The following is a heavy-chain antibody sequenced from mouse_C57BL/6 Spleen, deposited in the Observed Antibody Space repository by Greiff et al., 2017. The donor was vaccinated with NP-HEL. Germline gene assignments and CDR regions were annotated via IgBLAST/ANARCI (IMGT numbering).Heavy chain of an antibody. CDR3: ARHEKGSLYDDYDVDYAMDY. CDR1: GYTFTEYT. J-gene: IGHJ4*01. Sequence: QVQLQQSGAELVKPGASVKLSCKASGYTFTEYTIHWVKQRSGQGLEWIGWFYPGSGSIKYNEKFKDKATLTADKSSSTVYMELSRLTSEDSAVYFCARHEKGSLYDDYDVDYAMDYWGQGTSVTVSS. V-gene: IGHV1-62-2*01. D-gene: IGHD2-4*01. CDR2: FYPGSGSI.